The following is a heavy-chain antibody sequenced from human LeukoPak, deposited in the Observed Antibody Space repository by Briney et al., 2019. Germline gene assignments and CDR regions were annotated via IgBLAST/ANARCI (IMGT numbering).Heavy chain of an antibody. CDR1: GDSVRNDFYY. V-gene: IGHV4-39*01. D-gene: IGHD2-2*01. Sequence: PSETLSLTCSVSGDSVRNDFYYWGWIRQPPGKGLEWVACLSHAGNTWYNPSLESRLSISVDTSKNQFSLKFSSVTAADTALYWCARHNAPRRVGFDFWGQGTLVTVSS. CDR2: LSHAGNT. CDR3: ARHNAPRRVGFDF. J-gene: IGHJ4*02.